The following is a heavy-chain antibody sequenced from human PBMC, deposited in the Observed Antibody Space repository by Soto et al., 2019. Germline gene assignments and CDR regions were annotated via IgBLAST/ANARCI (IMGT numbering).Heavy chain of an antibody. V-gene: IGHV3-30*18. CDR1: GFTFSSYG. CDR2: ISYDGSNK. D-gene: IGHD2-15*01. Sequence: GALRLSCAASGFTFSSYGMHWVRQAPGKGLEWVAVISYDGSNKYYADSVKGRFTISRDNSKNTLYLQMNSLRAEDTAVYYCAKDHGSGGLGDSRGQGTLVTVSS. CDR3: AKDHGSGGLGDS. J-gene: IGHJ1*01.